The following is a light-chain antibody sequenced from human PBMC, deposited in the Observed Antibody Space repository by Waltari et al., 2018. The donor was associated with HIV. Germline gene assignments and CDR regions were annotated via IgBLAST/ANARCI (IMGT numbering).Light chain of an antibody. J-gene: IGLJ3*02. CDR1: GGLSSYA. CDR3: QTWDTGPV. Sequence: QLVPTQSPSASAFLGASVKITCTLNGGLSSYAIAWHQHQPEKGPRYLMKLKSDGSHNREDEIPDRFSASNAGADHHLTISSLQSEDEGYYYCQTWDTGPVFGGGTKLTVL. CDR2: LKSDGSH. V-gene: IGLV4-69*01.